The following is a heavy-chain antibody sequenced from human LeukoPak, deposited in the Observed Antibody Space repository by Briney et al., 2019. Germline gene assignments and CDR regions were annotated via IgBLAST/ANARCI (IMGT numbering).Heavy chain of an antibody. J-gene: IGHJ4*01. V-gene: IGHV5-51*01. CDR2: IYAGNSDT. D-gene: IGHD5-24*01. CDR1: GYTFTTYR. Sequence: GESLPICCQGFGYTFTTYRVGWVRQLPGKGLEWMAIIYAGNSDTKYSPSFQGQVSISTDRSISTAYLQWSSLQASDTAIYFCALLNYPDGRFYWGHVVLVTVSS. CDR3: ALLNYPDGRFY.